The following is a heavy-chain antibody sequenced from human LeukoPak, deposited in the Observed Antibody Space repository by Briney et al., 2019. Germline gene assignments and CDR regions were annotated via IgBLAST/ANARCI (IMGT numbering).Heavy chain of an antibody. CDR3: ARDRYYGGNSHAFDI. CDR2: INSDGSST. J-gene: IGHJ3*02. V-gene: IGHV3-74*01. Sequence: GGSLRLSCAASGFTFSGYWMHWVRQAPGKGLVWVSRINSDGSSTIYADSVKGRFTIYRDNAKNTLYLQMNSLRAEDTAMYYCARDRYYGGNSHAFDIWGEGTMVTVSS. D-gene: IGHD4-23*01. CDR1: GFTFSGYW.